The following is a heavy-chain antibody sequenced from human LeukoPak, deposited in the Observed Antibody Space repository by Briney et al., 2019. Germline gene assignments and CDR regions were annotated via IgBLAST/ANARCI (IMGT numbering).Heavy chain of an antibody. CDR3: ARDSRIAATGVNAFDI. CDR2: INPNSGVT. D-gene: IGHD6-13*01. V-gene: IGHV1-2*02. Sequence: GASVKVSCKASGYTFTGYYLHWVRQAPGQGLEWMGWINPNSGVTNYAQKFQGRVTMTRDTSISTAYMELSSLRSDNTAVYYCARDSRIAATGVNAFDIWGQGTMVTVSS. J-gene: IGHJ3*02. CDR1: GYTFTGYY.